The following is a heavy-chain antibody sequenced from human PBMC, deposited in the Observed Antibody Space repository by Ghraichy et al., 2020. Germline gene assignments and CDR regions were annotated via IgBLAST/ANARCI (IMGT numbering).Heavy chain of an antibody. V-gene: IGHV4-34*01. CDR1: GGSFSGYY. D-gene: IGHD2-2*01. Sequence: SETLSLTCAVYGGSFSGYYWSWIRQPPGKGLEWIGEINHSGNTNYNPSLKSRVTISVDTSKNQFSLKLSSVTAADTAVYYCAGIVVVPAADYGMDVWGQGTTVTVSS. J-gene: IGHJ6*02. CDR2: INHSGNT. CDR3: AGIVVVPAADYGMDV.